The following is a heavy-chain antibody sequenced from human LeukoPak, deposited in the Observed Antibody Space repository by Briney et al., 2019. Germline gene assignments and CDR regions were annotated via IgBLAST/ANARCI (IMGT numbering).Heavy chain of an antibody. V-gene: IGHV4-59*08. J-gene: IGHJ5*02. CDR1: GDSISSYY. CDR3: ARHANYYGSGSYLNWFDP. CDR2: MHYSGTT. D-gene: IGHD3-10*01. Sequence: SETLSLTCTVSGDSISSYYWSWIWQPPGKGLEWIGYMHYSGTTNHNPSLKSRVTMSVDTSKNHFSLKLTSVTAADTAVYYCARHANYYGSGSYLNWFDPWGQGTLVAVSS.